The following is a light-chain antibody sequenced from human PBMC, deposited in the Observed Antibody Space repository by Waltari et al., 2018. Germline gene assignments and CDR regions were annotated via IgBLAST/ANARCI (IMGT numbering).Light chain of an antibody. V-gene: IGLV4-69*01. CDR2: VNSDCSH. CDR3: ETGGHGTWV. CDR1: RGHSSNI. Sequence: QLVLTQSPSASASLGASVNLTCTLSRGHSSNIIEWLQQHPGKGPRYFVQVNSDCSHRKGDVIPHLFSGSSSGAERYLTISSLQSEDEADYYCETGGHGTWVFGGGTKLTVL. J-gene: IGLJ3*02.